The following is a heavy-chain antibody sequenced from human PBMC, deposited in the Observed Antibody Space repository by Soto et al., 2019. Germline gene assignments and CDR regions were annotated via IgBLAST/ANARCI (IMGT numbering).Heavy chain of an antibody. CDR3: ARALRNYAPLCVGY. D-gene: IGHD1-7*01. J-gene: IGHJ4*02. V-gene: IGHV3-33*01. CDR1: GFTFSSYG. CDR2: IWYDGSNK. Sequence: GGSLRLSCAASGFTFSSYGMHWVRQAPGKGLEWVAVIWYDGSNKYYADSVKGRFTISRDNSKNTLYLQMNSLRAEDTAVYYCARALRNYAPLCVGYWGQGTLVTVSS.